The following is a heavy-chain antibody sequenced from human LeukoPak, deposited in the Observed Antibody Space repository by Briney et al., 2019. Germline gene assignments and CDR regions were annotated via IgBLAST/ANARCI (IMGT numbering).Heavy chain of an antibody. CDR2: MNPNSGNT. V-gene: IGHV1-8*01. J-gene: IGHJ5*02. D-gene: IGHD3-22*01. CDR1: GYTFTIYD. CDR3: ARAHSHYYDSSGYYYHNWFDP. Sequence: ASVTVSCTASGYTFTIYDINWVRQATGQGLEWMGWMNPNSGNTGYAQKFQGRVTMTRNTSISTAYMELSSLRSEDTAVYYCARAHSHYYDSSGYYYHNWFDPWGQGTLVTVSS.